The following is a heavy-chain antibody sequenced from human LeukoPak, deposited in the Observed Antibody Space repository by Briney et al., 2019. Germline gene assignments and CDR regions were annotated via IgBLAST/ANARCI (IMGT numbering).Heavy chain of an antibody. V-gene: IGHV1-69*01. Sequence: SVKVSCKASGGTFSSYAISWVRQAPGQGLEWMGGIIPIFGTANYAQKLQGRVTITADESTSTAYMELSSLRSEDTAVYYCARHPIVVVPAGAYYYYYGMDVWGKGTTVTVSS. CDR2: IIPIFGTA. CDR1: GGTFSSYA. D-gene: IGHD2-2*01. J-gene: IGHJ6*04. CDR3: ARHPIVVVPAGAYYYYYGMDV.